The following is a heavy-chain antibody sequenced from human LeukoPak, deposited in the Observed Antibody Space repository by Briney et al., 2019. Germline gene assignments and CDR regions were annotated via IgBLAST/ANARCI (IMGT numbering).Heavy chain of an antibody. Sequence: GGSLRLSCAASGFTFSSYPMSWVRQAPGKGLEWVSGISGSGSNTYYADSVKGRFTISRDNSKNKLFLEMNSLRAEDTAVYFCSKWGTYSGSYFFDYWGQGTLVTVSS. J-gene: IGHJ4*02. CDR2: ISGSGSNT. V-gene: IGHV3-23*01. CDR3: SKWGTYSGSYFFDY. CDR1: GFTFSSYP. D-gene: IGHD1-26*01.